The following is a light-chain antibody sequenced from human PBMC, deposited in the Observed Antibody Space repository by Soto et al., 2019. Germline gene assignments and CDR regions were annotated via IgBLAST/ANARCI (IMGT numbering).Light chain of an antibody. CDR3: QQCYNWPQWT. J-gene: IGKJ1*01. CDR1: QFISNS. Sequence: EIVMTQSPATLSVSPGERVTLSCRASQFISNSLAWYQQKPGQAPRLLIYDACNRATGIPARFSGSGSGTDFTLTISSLEPEDFAVYYCQQCYNWPQWTFGQGTKVDIK. CDR2: DAC. V-gene: IGKV3-11*01.